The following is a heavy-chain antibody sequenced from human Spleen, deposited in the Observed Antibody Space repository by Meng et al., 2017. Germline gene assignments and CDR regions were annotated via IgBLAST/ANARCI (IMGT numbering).Heavy chain of an antibody. CDR1: GGSFVDYY. D-gene: IGHD4-11*01. Sequence: QVQPLEWGAGLLKPSETLSLTCSVYGGSFVDYYWGWIRQPPGKGPEWIGEINHSGSTNYNPSLESRAAISVDTSQNNLSLKLSSVTAADSAVYYCARGPTTMAHDFDYWGQGTLVTVSS. CDR3: ARGPTTMAHDFDY. CDR2: INHSGST. J-gene: IGHJ4*02. V-gene: IGHV4-34*01.